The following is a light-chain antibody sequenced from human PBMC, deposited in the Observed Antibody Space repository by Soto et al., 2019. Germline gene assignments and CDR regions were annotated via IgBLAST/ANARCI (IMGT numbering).Light chain of an antibody. J-gene: IGKJ1*01. CDR1: QGISNY. Sequence: DIKMTQSPSTLSASEGDRVTITCRASQGISNYLAWYQQKPGKVPKLLIYAASTLQSGVPSRFSGSGSGTDFTLTISSLQPEDVATYYCQKYNSAPQTFGQGTKVDIK. V-gene: IGKV1-27*01. CDR2: AAS. CDR3: QKYNSAPQT.